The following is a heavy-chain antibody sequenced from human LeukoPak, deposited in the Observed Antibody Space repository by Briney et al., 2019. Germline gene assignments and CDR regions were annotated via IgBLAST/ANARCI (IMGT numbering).Heavy chain of an antibody. J-gene: IGHJ4*02. CDR1: GFSFSTYG. CDR3: AKGGTVTTDH. Sequence: QPGGSLRLSCAASGFSFSTYGMSWVRQAPGKGLEWVSFVSGSGDSTYYGDSVKGRFTISRDNSKNTLYLQMSSPRAEDTAVYYCAKGGTVTTDHWGQGTLVTVSS. D-gene: IGHD4-11*01. V-gene: IGHV3-23*01. CDR2: VSGSGDST.